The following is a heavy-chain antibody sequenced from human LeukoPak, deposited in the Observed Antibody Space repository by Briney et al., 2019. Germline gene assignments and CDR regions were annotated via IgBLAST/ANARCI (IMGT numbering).Heavy chain of an antibody. Sequence: ASVKVSCKASGGTFSSYAISWVRQAPGQGLEWMGGIIPIFGTANYAQKFQGRVTITADESTSTAYMELSSLRSEDTAVYYCARGRDCSSTSCLRTFDIWGQGTMVTVSP. CDR2: IIPIFGTA. J-gene: IGHJ3*02. V-gene: IGHV1-69*01. CDR3: ARGRDCSSTSCLRTFDI. CDR1: GGTFSSYA. D-gene: IGHD2-2*01.